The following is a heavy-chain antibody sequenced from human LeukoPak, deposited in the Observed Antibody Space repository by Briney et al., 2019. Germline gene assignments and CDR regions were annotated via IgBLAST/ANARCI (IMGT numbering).Heavy chain of an antibody. CDR1: GFTFSSYG. CDR3: ARRDYYLYYFDY. CDR2: IWYDGSNK. J-gene: IGHJ4*02. Sequence: GGSLRLSCAASGFTFSSYGMHWVRQAPGKGLEWVAVIWYDGSNKYYADSVKGRFTISRDNSKNTLYLQMNSLRAEDTAVYYCARRDYYLYYFDYWGQGTLVTVSS. D-gene: IGHD3-22*01. V-gene: IGHV3-33*01.